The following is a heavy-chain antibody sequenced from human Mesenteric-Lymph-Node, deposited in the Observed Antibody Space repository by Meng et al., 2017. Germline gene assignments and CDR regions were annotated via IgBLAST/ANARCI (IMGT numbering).Heavy chain of an antibody. Sequence: QVPLQESGPGLVKPSQTLSLTCTVSGGSISSGGFYWSWIRQHPGKGLEWIGYIYYSGSTYYNPSLRSRVAISIDTFKNQFSLKLTSVTAADTAVYFCARTNYGDYNWFDPWGQGTLVTVSS. CDR2: IYYSGST. J-gene: IGHJ5*02. V-gene: IGHV4-31*03. CDR1: GGSISSGGFY. CDR3: ARTNYGDYNWFDP. D-gene: IGHD4-17*01.